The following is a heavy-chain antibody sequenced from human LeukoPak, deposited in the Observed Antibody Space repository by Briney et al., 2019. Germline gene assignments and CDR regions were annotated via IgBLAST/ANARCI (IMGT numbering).Heavy chain of an antibody. V-gene: IGHV3-48*01. CDR1: GFTVSSNY. Sequence: GGSLRLSCAASGFTVSSNYMSWVRQAPGKGLEWVSNIGTSSTTIYYADSVKGRFTISRDNAKNSLYLQMNSLRADDTAVYYCVRDRGWYHFDLWGQGTLVTVSS. J-gene: IGHJ4*02. D-gene: IGHD3-10*01. CDR2: IGTSSTTI. CDR3: VRDRGWYHFDL.